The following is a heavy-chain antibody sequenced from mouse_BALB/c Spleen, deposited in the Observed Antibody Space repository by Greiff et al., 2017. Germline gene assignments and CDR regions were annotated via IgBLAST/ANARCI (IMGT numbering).Heavy chain of an antibody. CDR2: ISSGGSYT. D-gene: IGHD1-1*01. J-gene: IGHJ2*01. CDR3: ARAVRYYFDY. Sequence: EVKVVESGGGLVKPGGSLKLSCAASGFTFSSYAMSWVRQSPEKRLEWVAEISSGGSYTYYPDTVTGRFTISRDNAKNTLYLEMSSLRSEDTAMYYCARAVRYYFDYWGQGTTLTVSS. V-gene: IGHV5-9-4*01. CDR1: GFTFSSYA.